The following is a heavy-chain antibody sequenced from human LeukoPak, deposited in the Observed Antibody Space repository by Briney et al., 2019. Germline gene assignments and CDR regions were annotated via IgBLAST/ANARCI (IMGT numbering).Heavy chain of an antibody. D-gene: IGHD2-2*01. V-gene: IGHV3-23*01. Sequence: GGSLRLSCAASGFXFSSYAMSWVRQAPGKGLEWVSAISGSGGSTYYADSVKGRFTISRDNSKNTLYLQMNSLRAEDTAVYYCAKERSRIVVVPAATYNWFDPWGQGTLVTVSS. CDR3: AKERSRIVVVPAATYNWFDP. CDR2: ISGSGGST. J-gene: IGHJ5*02. CDR1: GFXFSSYA.